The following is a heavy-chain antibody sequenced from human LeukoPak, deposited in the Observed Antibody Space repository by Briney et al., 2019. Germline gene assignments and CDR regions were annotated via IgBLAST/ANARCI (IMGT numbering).Heavy chain of an antibody. D-gene: IGHD3-16*01. J-gene: IGHJ4*02. CDR3: ARDKGGYDY. V-gene: IGHV3-23*01. CDR1: GFTFSSYA. CDR2: ISGSGGSK. Sequence: GGSLRLSCAASGFTFSSYAMSWVRQAPGKGVEWVSGISGSGGSKYYADSVKGRFTISRDNSKNTLYLQMSSLRAEDTAVYYCARDKGGYDYWGQGTLVTVSS.